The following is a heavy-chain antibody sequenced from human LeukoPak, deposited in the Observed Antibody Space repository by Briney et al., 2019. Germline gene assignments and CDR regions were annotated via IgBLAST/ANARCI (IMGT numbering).Heavy chain of an antibody. CDR1: GGSISSYY. D-gene: IGHD3-10*01. V-gene: IGHV4-4*07. Sequence: SETLSLTCTVSGGSISSYYWSWIRQPAGKGLEWIGRIYTSGSTNYNPSLKSRVTMSVDTSKNQFSLELSSVTAADTAVYYCARDRYYYGSGSYYPHDAFDIWGQGTMVTVSS. J-gene: IGHJ3*02. CDR2: IYTSGST. CDR3: ARDRYYYGSGSYYPHDAFDI.